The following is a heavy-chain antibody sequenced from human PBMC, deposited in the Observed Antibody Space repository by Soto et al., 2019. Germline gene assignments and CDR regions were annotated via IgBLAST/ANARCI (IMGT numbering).Heavy chain of an antibody. CDR3: ASSLTIFGVATLKYYYMDV. CDR1: GGSISSYY. CDR2: IYYSGST. V-gene: IGHV4-59*08. J-gene: IGHJ6*03. Sequence: SETLSLTYTVSGGSISSYYWSWIRQPPGKGLEWIGYIYYSGSTNYNPSLKSRVTISVDTSKNQFSLKLSSVTAADTAVYYCASSLTIFGVATLKYYYMDVWGKGTTVTVSS. D-gene: IGHD3-3*01.